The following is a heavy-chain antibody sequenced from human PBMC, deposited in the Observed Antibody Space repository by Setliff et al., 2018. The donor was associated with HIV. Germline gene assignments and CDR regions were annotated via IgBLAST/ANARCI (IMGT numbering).Heavy chain of an antibody. CDR2: INAGTGDI. CDR1: GYAFVTYA. CDR3: ARDWSMTSRESNWFDP. V-gene: IGHV1-3*01. J-gene: IGHJ5*02. Sequence: ASVKVSCKGSGYAFVTYAMHWVRQAPGQRLEWMGWINAGTGDIEYSRKFQGRVTMTRDASINTAYMELSSLTSDDTAVYYCARDWSMTSRESNWFDPWGQGTLVTVSS. D-gene: IGHD6-6*01.